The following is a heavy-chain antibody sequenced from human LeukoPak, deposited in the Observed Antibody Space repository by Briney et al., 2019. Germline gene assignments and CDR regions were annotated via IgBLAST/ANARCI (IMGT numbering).Heavy chain of an antibody. J-gene: IGHJ5*02. CDR2: IYPGDSDT. CDR3: ARLWGYCSCGSCDNWFDP. CDR1: GYSFTSYW. D-gene: IGHD2-15*01. Sequence: GESLKISCKGSGYSFTSYWIGWVRQIPGKGLEWMGRIYPGDSDTTYSPSFQAQATISVDMSITTAYLQWSSLKASDTAMYYCARLWGYCSCGSCDNWFDPGGQGTLVTVSS. V-gene: IGHV5-51*01.